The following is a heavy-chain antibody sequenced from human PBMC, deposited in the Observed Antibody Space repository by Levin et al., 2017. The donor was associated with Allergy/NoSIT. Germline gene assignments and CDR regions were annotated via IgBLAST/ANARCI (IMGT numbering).Heavy chain of an antibody. CDR2: IYYSGST. Sequence: SETLSLTCTVSGGSISSYYWSWIRQPPGKGLEWIGYIYYSGSTNYNPSLKSRVTISVDTSKNQFSLKLSSVTAADTAVYYCARHAQDIVVVPRNWYFDLWGRGTLVTVSS. CDR1: GGSISSYY. J-gene: IGHJ2*01. CDR3: ARHAQDIVVVPRNWYFDL. D-gene: IGHD2-15*01. V-gene: IGHV4-59*08.